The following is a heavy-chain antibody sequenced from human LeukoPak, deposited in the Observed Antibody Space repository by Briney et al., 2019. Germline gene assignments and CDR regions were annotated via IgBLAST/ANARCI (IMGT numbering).Heavy chain of an antibody. CDR2: IYSGGST. J-gene: IGHJ4*02. CDR1: GFTVSSNY. V-gene: IGHV3-66*01. D-gene: IGHD3-22*01. CDR3: ARDREYYDSSGYYTGRYFDY. Sequence: GGSLRLSCAASGFTVSSNYMSWVRQAPWKGLEWVSVIYSGGSTYYADSVKGRFTISRDNSKNTLYLQMNSLRAEDTAVYYCARDREYYDSSGYYTGRYFDYWGQGTLVTVSS.